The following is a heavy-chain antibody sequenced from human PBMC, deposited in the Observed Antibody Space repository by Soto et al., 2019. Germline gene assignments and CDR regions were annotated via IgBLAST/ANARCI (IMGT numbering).Heavy chain of an antibody. V-gene: IGHV3-30*18. D-gene: IGHD3-22*01. CDR1: GFTFSSYG. Sequence: QVQLVESGGGVVQPGRSLRLSCAASGFTFSSYGMHWVRQAPGKGREWVAVISYDGSNKYYADSVKGRFTISRDNFKNTLYLQMNSLRAEDTAVYYCAKGVGTMIVVASDDAFDIWGQGTMVTVSS. CDR3: AKGVGTMIVVASDDAFDI. CDR2: ISYDGSNK. J-gene: IGHJ3*02.